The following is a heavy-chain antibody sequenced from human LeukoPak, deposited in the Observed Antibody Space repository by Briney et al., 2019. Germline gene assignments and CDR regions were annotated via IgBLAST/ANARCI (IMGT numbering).Heavy chain of an antibody. J-gene: IGHJ4*02. CDR1: GYTFTSYG. Sequence: ASVKVSCKASGYTFTSYGISWVRQAPGQGLEWMGWISAYNGNTNYAQKLQGRVTMTTDTSTSTAYMKLRSLRSDDTAVYYCARVSQYYYDSSGYVFDYWGQGTLVTVSS. CDR2: ISAYNGNT. V-gene: IGHV1-18*01. D-gene: IGHD3-22*01. CDR3: ARVSQYYYDSSGYVFDY.